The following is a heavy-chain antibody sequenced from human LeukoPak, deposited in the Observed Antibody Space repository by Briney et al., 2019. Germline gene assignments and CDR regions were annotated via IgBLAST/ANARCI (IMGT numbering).Heavy chain of an antibody. CDR1: GFTFDDYA. CDR2: ISWNSGSI. CDR3: AKDIGGRAWQAVGAHFDY. Sequence: SLRLSCAASGFTFDDYAMHWVRQAPGKGREGVSGISWNSGSIVYADSVKGRFTISRDNAKNSLYLQMNSMRAEDTALYYCAKDIGGRAWQAVGAHFDYWGQGTLVTVSS. J-gene: IGHJ4*02. V-gene: IGHV3-9*01. D-gene: IGHD1-26*01.